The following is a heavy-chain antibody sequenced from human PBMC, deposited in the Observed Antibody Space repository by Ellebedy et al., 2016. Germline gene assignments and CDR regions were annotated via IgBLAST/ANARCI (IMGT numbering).Heavy chain of an antibody. V-gene: IGHV3-7*01. CDR3: VRGRSKIVAAGSNFQH. D-gene: IGHD6-13*01. Sequence: GESLKISCAASGFTFSSYWMSWVRQAPGKGLEWVANIKQDGSEKYYLDSVKGRFTISRDNAKNSLYLQMNSLRAEDTAVYYCVRGRSKIVAAGSNFQHWGQGTLVTVSS. CDR1: GFTFSSYW. J-gene: IGHJ1*01. CDR2: IKQDGSEK.